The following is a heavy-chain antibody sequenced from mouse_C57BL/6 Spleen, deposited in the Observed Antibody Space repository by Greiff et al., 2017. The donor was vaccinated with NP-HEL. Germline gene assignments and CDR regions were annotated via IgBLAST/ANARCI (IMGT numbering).Heavy chain of an antibody. D-gene: IGHD4-1*01. Sequence: VQLKESGPELVKPGASVKISCKASGYAFSSSWMNWVKQRPGKGLEWIGRIYPGDGDTNYNGKFKGKATLTADKSSSTAYMQLSSLTSEDSAVYFCARWPGTRYFDYWGQGTTLTVSS. CDR2: IYPGDGDT. CDR1: GYAFSSSW. V-gene: IGHV1-82*01. CDR3: ARWPGTRYFDY. J-gene: IGHJ2*01.